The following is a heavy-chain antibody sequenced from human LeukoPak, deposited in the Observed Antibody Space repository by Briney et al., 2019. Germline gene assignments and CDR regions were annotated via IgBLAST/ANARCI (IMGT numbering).Heavy chain of an antibody. CDR1: GYTFTSYD. D-gene: IGHD2-2*01. V-gene: IGHV1-8*01. J-gene: IGHJ4*02. Sequence: ASVKVSCKASGYTFTSYDINWVRQATGQGLEWMGWMNPNSGNTGYAQKFQGRVTMTRNTSISTAYMELSSLRSEDTAVYYCARVKPTSCCYGQYYFDYWGQGTLVTVSS. CDR3: ARVKPTSCCYGQYYFDY. CDR2: MNPNSGNT.